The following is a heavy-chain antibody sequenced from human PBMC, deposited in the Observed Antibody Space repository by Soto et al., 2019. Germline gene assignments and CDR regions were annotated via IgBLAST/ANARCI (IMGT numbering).Heavy chain of an antibody. CDR2: ISYDGSNK. CDR1: GFTFSSYA. J-gene: IGHJ4*02. V-gene: IGHV3-30-3*01. Sequence: GSLRLSCAASGFTFSSYAMHWVRQAPGKGLEWVAVISYDGSNKYYADSVKGRFTISRDNSKNTLYLQMNSLRAEDTAVYYCARDMELVPGLDYWGQGTLVTVSS. CDR3: ARDMELVPGLDY. D-gene: IGHD6-13*01.